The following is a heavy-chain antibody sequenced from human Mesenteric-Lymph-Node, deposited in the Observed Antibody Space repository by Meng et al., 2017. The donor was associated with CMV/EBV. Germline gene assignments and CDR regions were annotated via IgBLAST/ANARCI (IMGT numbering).Heavy chain of an antibody. V-gene: IGHV3-7*01. CDR2: IKQDGSER. CDR1: GFTFSSYG. Sequence: GESLKISCAASGFTFSSYGMHWVRQAPGKGLEWVANIKQDGSERYNVDSVKGRFTISRDNAKNSLYVQMNSLRAEDTAVYYCARRRCSSTSCFFDYWGQGTLVTVSS. J-gene: IGHJ4*02. D-gene: IGHD2-2*01. CDR3: ARRRCSSTSCFFDY.